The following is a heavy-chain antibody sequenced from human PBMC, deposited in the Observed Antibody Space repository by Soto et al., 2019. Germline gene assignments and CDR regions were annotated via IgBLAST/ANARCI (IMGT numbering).Heavy chain of an antibody. CDR1: GFTFRSYA. V-gene: IGHV3-33*08. Sequence: QVQLVESGGGVVQPGRSLRLSCAASGFTFRSYAMQWVRQAPGKGLEWGAVIWYDGSNKYYADSVKGRFTISRDNSKNTLSLQMNSRRAEDTAVYYCARDSGEDIVVEGLYPLDYWGQGTLVTVSS. J-gene: IGHJ4*02. D-gene: IGHD2-15*01. CDR2: IWYDGSNK. CDR3: ARDSGEDIVVEGLYPLDY.